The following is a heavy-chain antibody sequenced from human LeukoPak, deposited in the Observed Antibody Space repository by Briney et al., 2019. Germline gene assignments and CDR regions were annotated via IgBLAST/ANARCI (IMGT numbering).Heavy chain of an antibody. J-gene: IGHJ3*02. CDR1: GFTFSSYA. V-gene: IGHV3-30-3*01. Sequence: PGRSLRLSCAASGFTFSSYAMHWVRQAPGKGLEWVAVISYDGSNKYYADSVKGRFTISRDNSKNTLYLQMNSLRVEDTAVYYCARDRDTAMIHDAFDIWGQGTMVTVSS. D-gene: IGHD5-18*01. CDR3: ARDRDTAMIHDAFDI. CDR2: ISYDGSNK.